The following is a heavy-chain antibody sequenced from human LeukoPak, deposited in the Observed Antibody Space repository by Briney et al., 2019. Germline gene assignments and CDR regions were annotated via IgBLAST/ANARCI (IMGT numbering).Heavy chain of an antibody. J-gene: IGHJ6*02. D-gene: IGHD2-15*01. Sequence: PGGSLRLSCAASGFTFSSYSMNWVRQAPGKGLEWVSSISSSSSYIYYADSVKGRFTISRDNAKNSLYLQMNSLGAEDTAVYYCARDRYCSGGSCTYGMDVWGQGTTVTVSS. CDR2: ISSSSSYI. CDR3: ARDRYCSGGSCTYGMDV. CDR1: GFTFSSYS. V-gene: IGHV3-21*01.